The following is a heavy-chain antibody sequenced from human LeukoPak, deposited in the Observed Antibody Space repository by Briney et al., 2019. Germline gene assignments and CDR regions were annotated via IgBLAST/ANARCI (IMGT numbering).Heavy chain of an antibody. V-gene: IGHV3-23*01. CDR1: GFTFSSSA. J-gene: IGHJ4*02. CDR2: ISGSGGST. CDR3: AKGGSYYYDTSGYFGY. D-gene: IGHD3-22*01. Sequence: PGGSLRLSCAASGFTFSSSAMSWVRQVPGKGLEWVSGISGSGGSTYYADSVKGRFTISRDNSKNTLYLQMNSLRAEDTAVYYCAKGGSYYYDTSGYFGYWGQGTLVTVSS.